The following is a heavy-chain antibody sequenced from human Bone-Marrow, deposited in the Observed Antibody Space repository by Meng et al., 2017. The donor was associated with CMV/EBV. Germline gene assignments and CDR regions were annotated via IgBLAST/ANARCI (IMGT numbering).Heavy chain of an antibody. V-gene: IGHV3-30*19. CDR3: ARDRMYYFDY. CDR1: GFTFSSYG. Sequence: GESLKISCAASGFTFSSYGMHWVRQAPGKGLEWVAVISYDGSNKYYADSVKGRFTISRDNSKNTLYLQMNSLRAEDTAVYYCARDRMYYFDYWGQGTLVTVSS. CDR2: ISYDGSNK. J-gene: IGHJ4*02.